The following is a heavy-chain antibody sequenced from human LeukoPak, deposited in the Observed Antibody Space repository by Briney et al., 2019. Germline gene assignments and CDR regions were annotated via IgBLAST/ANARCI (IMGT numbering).Heavy chain of an antibody. CDR3: AREMQDKSLQWIGELKKYYYYYMDV. J-gene: IGHJ6*03. D-gene: IGHD3-10*01. Sequence: SETLSLTCTVSGGSISGSSYYWGWLRQPPGKGLEWIGNIYYSGSTYYNPSLKSRVTISVDTSKNQFSVKLSSVTAADTAVYYCAREMQDKSLQWIGELKKYYYYYMDVWGKGTTVIVSS. CDR2: IYYSGST. CDR1: GGSISGSSYY. V-gene: IGHV4-39*07.